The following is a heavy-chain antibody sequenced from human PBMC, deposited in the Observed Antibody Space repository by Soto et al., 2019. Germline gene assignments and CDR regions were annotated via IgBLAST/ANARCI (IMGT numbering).Heavy chain of an antibody. V-gene: IGHV6-1*01. CDR1: VDSVSSNSAA. J-gene: IGHJ5*02. CDR3: ARDSSSWYNSPHWFDP. D-gene: IGHD6-13*01. CDR2: TYYRSKWYN. Sequence: SQTLSLTCAISVDSVSSNSAAWNWIRQSPSRGLEWLGRTYYRSKWYNDYAVSVKSRITINPDTSKNQFSLQLNSVTPEDTAVYYCARDSSSWYNSPHWFDPWGQGTLVTVSS.